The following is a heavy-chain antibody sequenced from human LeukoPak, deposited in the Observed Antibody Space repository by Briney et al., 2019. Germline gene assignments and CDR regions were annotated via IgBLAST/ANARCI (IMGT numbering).Heavy chain of an antibody. CDR2: ISYDGSNK. CDR3: ATPVVVTAR. V-gene: IGHV3-30*01. D-gene: IGHD2-21*02. CDR1: GFTFSSYA. Sequence: TGRSLRLSCAASGFTFSSYAMHWVRQAPGKGLEWVAVISYDGSNKYYADSVKGRFTISRDNSKNTLYLQKNSLRAEDTAVYYCATPVVVTARGGQGTLSPSPQ. J-gene: IGHJ1*01.